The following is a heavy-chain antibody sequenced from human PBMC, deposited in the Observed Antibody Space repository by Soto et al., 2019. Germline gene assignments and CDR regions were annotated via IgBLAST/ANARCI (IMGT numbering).Heavy chain of an antibody. CDR3: VGLMVYAPFDY. V-gene: IGHV3-30*03. CDR1: GFTFSSYG. J-gene: IGHJ4*02. Sequence: QVQLVESGGGVVQPGRSLRLSCAASGFTFSSYGMHWVRQAPGKGLEWVAVISYDGSNKYYADSVKGRFTISRDNSKNTLYLQMNSLRAEDTAVYYCVGLMVYAPFDYWGQGTLVTVSS. D-gene: IGHD2-8*01. CDR2: ISYDGSNK.